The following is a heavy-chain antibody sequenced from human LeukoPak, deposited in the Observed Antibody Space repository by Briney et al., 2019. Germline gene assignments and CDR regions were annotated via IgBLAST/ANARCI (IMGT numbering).Heavy chain of an antibody. Sequence: PSETLSLTCSVSGASFSNYYWSWIRQPPGKGLEWIGYIYYTGTTNYNSSLKSRVTMSVDTSKLQFSLKLGSVTAADTAVYYCARAYFDVLTGWFFDLWGRGTLVTVSS. CDR2: IYYTGTT. J-gene: IGHJ2*01. V-gene: IGHV4-59*08. CDR1: GASFSNYY. D-gene: IGHD3-9*01. CDR3: ARAYFDVLTGWFFDL.